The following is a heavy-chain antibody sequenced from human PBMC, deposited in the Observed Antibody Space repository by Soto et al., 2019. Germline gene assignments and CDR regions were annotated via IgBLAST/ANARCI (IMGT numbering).Heavy chain of an antibody. CDR2: ISSSSSYI. CDR3: ARERKVVPAAMWDY. Sequence: PGGSLRLSCAASGFTFSSYSMNWVRQAPGKGLEWVSSISSSSSYIYYADSVKGRFTISRDNAKNSLYLQMNSLRAEDTAVYYYARERKVVPAAMWDYWGQGTLVTVSS. CDR1: GFTFSSYS. J-gene: IGHJ4*02. V-gene: IGHV3-21*01. D-gene: IGHD2-2*01.